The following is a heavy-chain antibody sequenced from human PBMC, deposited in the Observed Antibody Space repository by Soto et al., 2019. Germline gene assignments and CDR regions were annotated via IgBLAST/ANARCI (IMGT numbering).Heavy chain of an antibody. V-gene: IGHV1-69*12. CDR1: GGTFSSYD. Sequence: QVQLVQSGAEVKKPGSSVKVSCKTSGGTFSSYDISWVRQAPGQGLEWMGGIIPMFGTADYAHSFQGRVTITADESTSTAYMELSSLRSEDTAVYYCARVRHCSGGSCSYYYGMDVWGQGTTVTVSS. D-gene: IGHD2-15*01. J-gene: IGHJ6*02. CDR2: IIPMFGTA. CDR3: ARVRHCSGGSCSYYYGMDV.